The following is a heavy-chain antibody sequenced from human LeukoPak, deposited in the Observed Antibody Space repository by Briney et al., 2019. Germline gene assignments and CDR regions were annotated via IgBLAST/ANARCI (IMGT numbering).Heavy chain of an antibody. J-gene: IGHJ4*02. D-gene: IGHD3-22*01. CDR1: GYRFTNYW. CDR3: TRQGVYFSDSSAFYY. CDR2: IYPGDSDI. V-gene: IGHV5-51*01. Sequence: GESLKISCKGSGYRFTNYWIAWARQMPGKGLELMGSIYPGDSDIRYSPSFQGQVTISADKSFTTAYLQWRSLKASDTAMYYCTRQGVYFSDSSAFYYWGQGTRVTVSS.